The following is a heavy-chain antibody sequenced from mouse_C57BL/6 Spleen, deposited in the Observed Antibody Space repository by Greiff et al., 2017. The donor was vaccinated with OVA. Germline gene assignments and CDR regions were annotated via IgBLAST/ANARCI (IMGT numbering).Heavy chain of an antibody. CDR1: GFTFSDYG. CDR2: ISSGSSTI. D-gene: IGHD2-4*01. CDR3: ARTYDYDAWFAY. Sequence: EVQGVESGGGLVKPGGSLKLSCAASGFTFSDYGMHWVRQAPEKGLEWVAYISSGSSTIYYADTVKGRFTISRDNAKNTLFLQMTSLRSEDTAMYYCARTYDYDAWFAYWGQGTLVTVSA. J-gene: IGHJ3*01. V-gene: IGHV5-17*01.